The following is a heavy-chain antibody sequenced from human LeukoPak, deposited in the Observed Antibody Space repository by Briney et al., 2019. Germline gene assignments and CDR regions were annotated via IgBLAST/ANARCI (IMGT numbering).Heavy chain of an antibody. CDR1: GFTFSSYS. Sequence: GGSLRLSCAASGFTFSSYSMNWVRQAPGKGPEWVSSISSSSSYIYYADSVKGRFTISRDNAKNSLYLQMNSLRAEDTAVYYCARGAAGSYSGIDYWSQGTLVTVSS. CDR3: ARGAAGSYSGIDY. J-gene: IGHJ4*02. D-gene: IGHD6-13*01. V-gene: IGHV3-21*01. CDR2: ISSSSSYI.